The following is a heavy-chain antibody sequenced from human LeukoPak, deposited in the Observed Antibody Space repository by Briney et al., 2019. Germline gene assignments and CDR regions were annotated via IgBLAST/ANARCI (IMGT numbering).Heavy chain of an antibody. V-gene: IGHV1-2*02. CDR2: INPNSGGT. CDR3: ARSQATTVTTRWYFDL. CDR1: GYTFTGYY. Sequence: ASVKVSCKASGYTFTGYYMHWVRQAPGQGLEWMGWINPNSGGTNYAQKFQGRVTMTRDTSISTAYMELSRLRSDDTAVYYCARSQATTVTTRWYFDLWGRGTLVTVSS. J-gene: IGHJ2*01. D-gene: IGHD4-17*01.